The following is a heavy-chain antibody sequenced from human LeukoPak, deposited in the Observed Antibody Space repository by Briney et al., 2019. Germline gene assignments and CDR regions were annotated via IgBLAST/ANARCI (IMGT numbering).Heavy chain of an antibody. CDR2: IHYSGST. CDR3: ARQVYSSSWSYYFDY. V-gene: IGHV4-59*01. Sequence: SETLSLTCTVSGGSISSYYWSWIRQPPGKGLEWIGYIHYSGSTNYNPSLKSRVTISVDTSKNQFSLGLSSVTPADTAMYYCARQVYSSSWSYYFDYWGQGTLVTVSS. CDR1: GGSISSYY. D-gene: IGHD6-13*01. J-gene: IGHJ4*02.